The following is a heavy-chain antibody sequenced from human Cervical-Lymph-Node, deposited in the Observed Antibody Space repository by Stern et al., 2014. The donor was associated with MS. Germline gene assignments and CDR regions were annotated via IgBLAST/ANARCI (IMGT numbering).Heavy chain of an antibody. Sequence: EVQLVESGGGLVQPGGSLRLSCAASGFTFSSYAMSWVRQAQGKGLEWVSAISGSGGSKYSADTVKGRLTISNNKSKNTQHLPLNRLRAEDTALYCWAKGFYGMDVWAQGPPAPVSS. CDR2: ISGSGGSK. CDR3: AKGFYGMDV. J-gene: IGHJ6*02. V-gene: IGHV3-23*04. CDR1: GFTFSSYA.